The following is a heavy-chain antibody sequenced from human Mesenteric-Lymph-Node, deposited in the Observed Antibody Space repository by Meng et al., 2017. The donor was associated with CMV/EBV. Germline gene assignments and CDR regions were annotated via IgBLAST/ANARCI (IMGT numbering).Heavy chain of an antibody. V-gene: IGHV3-23*01. CDR3: AKDPMIYDGSGYSLEY. CDR2: ISGSGGTT. J-gene: IGHJ4*02. D-gene: IGHD3-22*01. Sequence: GGSLRLSCAASGFTFNSYAMTWVRQAPGKGLEWVSTISGSGGTTYYADSVKGRFTISRANSESTLYLQMYSLRAEDTAVYYCAKDPMIYDGSGYSLEYWGQGTLVTVSS. CDR1: GFTFNSYA.